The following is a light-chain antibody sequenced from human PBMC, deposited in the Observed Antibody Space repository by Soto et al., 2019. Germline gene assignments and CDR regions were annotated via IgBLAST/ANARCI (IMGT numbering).Light chain of an antibody. J-gene: IGLJ2*01. CDR3: QVWDSSSVV. CDR2: YDS. CDR1: NIGSKS. V-gene: IGLV3-21*04. Sequence: ELTQPPSVSVAPGKTARITCGGNNIGSKSVHWYQQKPGQAPVLVIYYDSDRPSGIPERFSGSNSGNTATLTISRVEAGDEADYYCQVWDSSSVVFGGGTKLTVL.